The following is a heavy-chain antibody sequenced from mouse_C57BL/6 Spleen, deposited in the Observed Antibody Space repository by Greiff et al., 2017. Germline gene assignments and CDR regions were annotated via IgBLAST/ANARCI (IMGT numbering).Heavy chain of an antibody. Sequence: EVHGVESGGGLVKPGGSLKLSCAASGFTFSDYGMHWVRQAPEKGLEWVAYISSGSSTIYYADTVKGRFTISRDNAKNTLFLQMTSLRSEDTAMYYCARPTVVAPYWYFDVWGTGTTVTVSS. V-gene: IGHV5-17*01. CDR3: ARPTVVAPYWYFDV. CDR2: ISSGSSTI. D-gene: IGHD1-1*01. J-gene: IGHJ1*03. CDR1: GFTFSDYG.